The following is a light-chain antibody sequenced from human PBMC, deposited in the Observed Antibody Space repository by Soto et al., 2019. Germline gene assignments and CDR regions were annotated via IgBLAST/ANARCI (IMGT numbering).Light chain of an antibody. Sequence: QSALTQPASVSGSPGQSITISCTGTSSDVGNYKYVSWYQQHPGKAPKLMIYEVSNRPSGVSNRFSGSKSGHTASLTISGLQAEDEIDYYCFSYTSSGTYVFGTGTKVTVL. V-gene: IGLV2-14*01. CDR1: SSDVGNYKY. CDR3: FSYTSSGTYV. J-gene: IGLJ1*01. CDR2: EVS.